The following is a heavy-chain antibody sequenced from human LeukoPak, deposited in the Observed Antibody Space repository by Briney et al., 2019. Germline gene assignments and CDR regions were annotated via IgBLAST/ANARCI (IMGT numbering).Heavy chain of an antibody. D-gene: IGHD1-14*01. J-gene: IGHJ3*01. CDR3: ARGLRGRTSH. Sequence: SETLSLTCAVYGGSFSGYYWSWIRQPPGKGLEWIGEINHSGSTNYNPSLKSRVTISVGTSKNQFSLKLSSVTAADTAVYYCARGLRGRTSHWGQGTMVTVSS. CDR1: GGSFSGYY. V-gene: IGHV4-34*01. CDR2: INHSGST.